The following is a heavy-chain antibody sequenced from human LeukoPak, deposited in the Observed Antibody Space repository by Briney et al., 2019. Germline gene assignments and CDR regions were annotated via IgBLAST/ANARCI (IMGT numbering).Heavy chain of an antibody. D-gene: IGHD5-18*01. Sequence: SETLSLTCTVSGCSMSRYYGSWIRQPPGKGLECIGYMYYSGSTKYNPSLKSRVTISVDTSKNQFSLKLSSVTAADTAVYYCARRTAVSGYFEYWGQGTLVTVSS. V-gene: IGHV4-59*12. J-gene: IGHJ4*02. CDR3: ARRTAVSGYFEY. CDR1: GCSMSRYY. CDR2: MYYSGST.